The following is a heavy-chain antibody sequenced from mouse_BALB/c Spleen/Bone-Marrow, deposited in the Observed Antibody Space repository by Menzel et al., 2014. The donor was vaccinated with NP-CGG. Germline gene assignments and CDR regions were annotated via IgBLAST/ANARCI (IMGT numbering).Heavy chain of an antibody. CDR3: ARRGWYYAMDY. D-gene: IGHD2-3*01. Sequence: DVQLVESGGGLVQPGGSLRLSCATSGFTFSDYYMYWVSQTPEKRLEWVAYISNGGGSTYYPDTVKGRFTISRDNAKNTLYLQMSRLKSEDTAMYYCARRGWYYAMDYWGQGTSVTVSS. J-gene: IGHJ4*01. CDR1: GFTFSDYY. V-gene: IGHV5-12*02. CDR2: ISNGGGST.